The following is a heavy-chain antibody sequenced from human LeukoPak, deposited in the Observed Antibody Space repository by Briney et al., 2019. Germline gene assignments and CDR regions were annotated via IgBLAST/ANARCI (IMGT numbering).Heavy chain of an antibody. Sequence: GGSLRLSCAASGFSFSDYYMSWIRQAPGKGLEWVSYISSRSSYTNYADPVKGRFTISRDNAKNSLYLQMNSLRAEDTAVYYCARDADLAAARYYFDYWGQGTLVTVSS. V-gene: IGHV3-11*05. J-gene: IGHJ4*02. CDR3: ARDADLAAARYYFDY. CDR1: GFSFSDYY. D-gene: IGHD6-13*01. CDR2: ISSRSSYT.